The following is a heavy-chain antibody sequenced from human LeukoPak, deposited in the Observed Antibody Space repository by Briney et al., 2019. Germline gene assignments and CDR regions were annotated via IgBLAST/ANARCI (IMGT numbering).Heavy chain of an antibody. J-gene: IGHJ4*02. CDR2: IYHSGST. Sequence: KPSETLSLTCAVSGGSISSGGYSWSWIRQPPGKGLEWIGYIYHSGSTYYNPSLKSRVTISVDRSKNQFSLKLSSVTAADTAVYYCARALDTAMACDYWGQGTPVTVSS. CDR1: GGSISSGGYS. V-gene: IGHV4-30-2*01. D-gene: IGHD5-18*01. CDR3: ARALDTAMACDY.